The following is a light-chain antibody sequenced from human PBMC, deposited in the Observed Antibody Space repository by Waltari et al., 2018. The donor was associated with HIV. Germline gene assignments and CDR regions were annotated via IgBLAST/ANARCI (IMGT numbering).Light chain of an antibody. CDR3: QQYDRSPCT. J-gene: IGKJ1*01. Sequence: EIVLTQSPVTLFLSPGDRAPLSCRASQSLLNSYLAWYQQQPGQAPRLCIYGVYTRSTGIPDRVRGSGAGTDFSLTIRRLEAEDCAVYYCQQYDRSPCTFGQGTKVEI. CDR2: GVY. CDR1: QSLLNSY. V-gene: IGKV3-20*01.